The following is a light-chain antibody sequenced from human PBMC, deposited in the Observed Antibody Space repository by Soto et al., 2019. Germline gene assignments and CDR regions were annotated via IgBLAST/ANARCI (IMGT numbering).Light chain of an antibody. Sequence: EIVLTQSPGTLSLSPGERATLSCRASQSVSSSYLAWYQQKPGQAPRLLIYDASNRATGIPARFSGSGSGTDFTLTISSLEPEDFAVYYCQQRSTFGQGTKVDIK. CDR2: DAS. V-gene: IGKV3D-20*02. J-gene: IGKJ1*01. CDR3: QQRST. CDR1: QSVSSSY.